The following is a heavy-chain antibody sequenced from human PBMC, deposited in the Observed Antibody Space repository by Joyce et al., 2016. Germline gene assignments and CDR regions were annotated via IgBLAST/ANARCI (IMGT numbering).Heavy chain of an antibody. V-gene: IGHV1-18*01. J-gene: IGHJ4*02. CDR1: GFTFTNYG. Sequence: QVQLVQSGAEVKKSGASVKVSCKTSGFTFTNYGFSWVRQAPGQGLEWMGWISAYNVDTNYAQKFQGRVTMTTDTSASTVYMELRSLRSDDTAVYYCARGGVRCSGGNCYFVRLDFWGQGTLVPVSS. D-gene: IGHD2-15*01. CDR2: ISAYNVDT. CDR3: ARGGVRCSGGNCYFVRLDF.